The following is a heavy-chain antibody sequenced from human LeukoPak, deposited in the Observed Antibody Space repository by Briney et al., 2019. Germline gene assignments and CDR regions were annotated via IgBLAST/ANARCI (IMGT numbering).Heavy chain of an antibody. V-gene: IGHV3-30*02. CDR3: AKDEYDFWSGYSDY. CDR1: GFTFSDYY. CDR2: IRYDGSNK. J-gene: IGHJ4*02. Sequence: GGSLRLSCAASGFTFSDYYMSWIRQAPGKGLEWVAFIRYDGSNKYYADSVKGRFTISRDNSKNTLYLQMNSLRAEDTAVYYCAKDEYDFWSGYSDYWGQGTLVTVSS. D-gene: IGHD3-3*01.